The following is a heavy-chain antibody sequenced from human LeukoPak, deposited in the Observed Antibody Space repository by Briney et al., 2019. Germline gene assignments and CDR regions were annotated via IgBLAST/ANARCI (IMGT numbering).Heavy chain of an antibody. D-gene: IGHD3-3*01. CDR1: GGSFSSYY. CDR3: ARDFTVGGFYSDP. Sequence: SETLSLTCTVSGGSFSSYYWSWIRQPPGKGLEWIGYIYYTGSTNYNPSLKSRVTISVDTSKNQFSLKLSSVTAADTAVYYCARDFTVGGFYSDPWGQGTLVTVSS. J-gene: IGHJ5*02. CDR2: IYYTGST. V-gene: IGHV4-59*01.